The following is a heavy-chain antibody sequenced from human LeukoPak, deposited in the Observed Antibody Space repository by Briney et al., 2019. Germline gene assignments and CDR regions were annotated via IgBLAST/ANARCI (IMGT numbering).Heavy chain of an antibody. D-gene: IGHD6-13*01. CDR1: GFTFSSYG. CDR2: IWYDGSNK. CDR3: ARDSSSLRFDI. Sequence: HPGRSLRLSCAASGFTFSSYGMHWVRQAPGKGLEWVAVIWYDGSNKYYADSVKGRFTISRDNSKNTLYLQMNSLRAEDTAVYYCARDSSSLRFDIWGQGTMVTVSS. V-gene: IGHV3-33*01. J-gene: IGHJ3*02.